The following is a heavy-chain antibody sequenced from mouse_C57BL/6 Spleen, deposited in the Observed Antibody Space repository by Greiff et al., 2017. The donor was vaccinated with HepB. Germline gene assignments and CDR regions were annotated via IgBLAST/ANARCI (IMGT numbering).Heavy chain of an antibody. CDR3: ARASYSGAMDY. J-gene: IGHJ4*01. D-gene: IGHD2-12*01. CDR1: GFTFSDYG. Sequence: DVKLVESGGGLVKPGGSLKLSCAASGFTFSDYGMHWVRQAPEKGLEWVAYISSGSSTIYYADTVKGRFTISRDNAKNTLFLQMTSLRSEDTAMYYCARASYSGAMDYWGQGTSVTVSS. V-gene: IGHV5-17*01. CDR2: ISSGSSTI.